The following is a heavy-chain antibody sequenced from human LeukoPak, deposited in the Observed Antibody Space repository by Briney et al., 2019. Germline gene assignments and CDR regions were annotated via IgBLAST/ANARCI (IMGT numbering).Heavy chain of an antibody. CDR3: VRDGRSSWYYFDY. Sequence: GMSLRLSCTASGFIFSDYYMSWIRQAPGKGLEWISHISGTGTTYYADSVRGRFTISRDNAKNSLYLQMNSLRAEDTAVYYCVRDGRSSWYYFDYRGQGTLVTASS. J-gene: IGHJ4*02. CDR1: GFIFSDYY. CDR2: ISGTGTT. D-gene: IGHD6-6*01. V-gene: IGHV3-11*01.